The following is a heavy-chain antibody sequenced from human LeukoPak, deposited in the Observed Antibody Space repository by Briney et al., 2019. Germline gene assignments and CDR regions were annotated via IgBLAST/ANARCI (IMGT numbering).Heavy chain of an antibody. D-gene: IGHD2-15*01. CDR3: ARDSFLLGYCSGGSCYYHYFDY. V-gene: IGHV1-18*04. J-gene: IGHJ4*02. CDR2: ISAYNGNT. CDR1: GYTLTSYG. Sequence: ASVKVSCKASGYTLTSYGISWVRQAPGQGLEWMGWISAYNGNTNYAQKLQGRVTMTTDTSTSTAYMELRSLRSDDTAVYYCARDSFLLGYCSGGSCYYHYFDYWGQGTLVTVSS.